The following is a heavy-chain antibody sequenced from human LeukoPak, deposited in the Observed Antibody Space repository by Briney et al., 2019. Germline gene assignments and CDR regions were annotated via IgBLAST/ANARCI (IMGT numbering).Heavy chain of an antibody. D-gene: IGHD1-26*01. CDR3: AKDRRGGSYYAATLDI. Sequence: GGSLRLSCAAPGFTFSSYAMSWVRQAPGKGLEWVSGISDSGDITYYADSVKGRFTISRDNSKTTLYVQMNSLRVEDTAVYFCAKDRRGGSYYAATLDIWGAGTMVTVSS. J-gene: IGHJ3*02. V-gene: IGHV3-23*01. CDR1: GFTFSSYA. CDR2: ISDSGDIT.